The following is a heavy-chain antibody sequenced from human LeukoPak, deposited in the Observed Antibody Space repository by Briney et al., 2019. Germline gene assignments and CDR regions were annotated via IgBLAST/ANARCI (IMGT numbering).Heavy chain of an antibody. CDR2: IYPYDSDT. CDR3: ARHIGYSAWNPDY. CDR1: GYSFTSYW. V-gene: IGHV5-51*01. Sequence: GESLKISCKASGYSFTSYWIGWVRQMPGKGLEWMGIIYPYDSDTRYSPSFQGQVTISADKSISAAYLQWSNLKASDTAMYYCARHIGYSAWNPDYWGQGTLVTVSS. D-gene: IGHD5-12*01. J-gene: IGHJ4*02.